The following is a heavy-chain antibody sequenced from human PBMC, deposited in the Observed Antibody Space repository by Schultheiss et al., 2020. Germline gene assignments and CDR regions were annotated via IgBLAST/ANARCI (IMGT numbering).Heavy chain of an antibody. Sequence: GGSLRLSCAASGFSLDDHAMHWVRQVPGKGLEWVSGVTWNSGTIDYVDSVKGRFTISRDNAKNSLYLQMNSLRPEDTALYYCTRAGHFTAPTQLDHWGQGARVTVSS. V-gene: IGHV3-9*01. J-gene: IGHJ4*02. CDR3: TRAGHFTAPTQLDH. CDR2: VTWNSGTI. D-gene: IGHD1-1*01. CDR1: GFSLDDHA.